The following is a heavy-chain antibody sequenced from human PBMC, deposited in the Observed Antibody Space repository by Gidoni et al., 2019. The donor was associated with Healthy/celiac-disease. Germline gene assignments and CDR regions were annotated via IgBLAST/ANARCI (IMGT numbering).Heavy chain of an antibody. CDR1: GFTFSSYA. V-gene: IGHV3-30*04. Sequence: QVQLVESGGGVVQPGRSLRLSCAASGFTFSSYAMHWVRQAPGKGLGWVAVISYDGRNKYYADSVKGRFTISRDNSKNTLYLQMNSLRAEDTAVYNCARSYYYDSSGLEIWGQGTMVTVSS. J-gene: IGHJ3*02. CDR2: ISYDGRNK. CDR3: ARSYYYDSSGLEI. D-gene: IGHD3-22*01.